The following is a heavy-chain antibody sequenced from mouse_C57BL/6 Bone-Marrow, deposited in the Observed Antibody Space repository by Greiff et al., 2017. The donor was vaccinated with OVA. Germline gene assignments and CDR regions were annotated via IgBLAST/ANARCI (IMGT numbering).Heavy chain of an antibody. V-gene: IGHV1-82*01. Sequence: QVQLQQSGPVLVKPGPSVKISCKASGFTFTDYYMHWVKQSHGKGLEWIGRIYPGDGDTNYNGKFKGKATLTADKSSSTAYMQLSSLTSEDSAVYFCAKGGYDYSSWFAYWGQGTLVTVSA. CDR2: IYPGDGDT. D-gene: IGHD2-4*01. CDR1: GFTFTDYY. CDR3: AKGGYDYSSWFAY. J-gene: IGHJ3*01.